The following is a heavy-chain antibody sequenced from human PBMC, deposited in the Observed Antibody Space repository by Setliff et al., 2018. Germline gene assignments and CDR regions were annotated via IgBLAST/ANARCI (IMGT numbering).Heavy chain of an antibody. J-gene: IGHJ6*03. D-gene: IGHD7-27*01. CDR1: GFIFGSFG. CDR3: AALDWGENFYNVDV. Sequence: GGSLRLSCEASGFIFGSFGMYWVRQTPGKGLEWVSGIDRNAGSTGYVDSVKGRFTISRDNARNALYLQMVSLRGEDTGVYFCAALDWGENFYNVDVWGKGTTVTVSS. V-gene: IGHV3-20*04. CDR2: IDRNAGST.